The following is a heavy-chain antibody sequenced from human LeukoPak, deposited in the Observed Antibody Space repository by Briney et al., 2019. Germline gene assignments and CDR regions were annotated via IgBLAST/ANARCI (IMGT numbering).Heavy chain of an antibody. J-gene: IGHJ5*02. CDR3: ARWDSNDHGWLDP. CDR2: IYGSGST. Sequence: ETLSLTCAVSGGSMNRYYWSWIRQPAGKGLECIGRIYGSGSTNYNPSLKSRVTMSVDTSKNQFSLKLSSVTAADTAVYYCARWDSNDHGWLDPWGQGILVTVSS. V-gene: IGHV4-4*07. D-gene: IGHD3-22*01. CDR1: GGSMNRYY.